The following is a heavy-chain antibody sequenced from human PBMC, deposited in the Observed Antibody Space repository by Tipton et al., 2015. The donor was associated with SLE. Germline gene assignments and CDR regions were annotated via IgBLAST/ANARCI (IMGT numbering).Heavy chain of an antibody. CDR2: IYPSGNT. D-gene: IGHD4/OR15-4a*01. Sequence: TLSLTCSVSGGPISSGGYYWSWIRQAAGKGLEWIGRIYPSGNTKYNPSLESRVTISVDTSKKQFSLRLSSVTAADTAVYYCALFNDYADNLRFDYWGQGTLVTVSS. J-gene: IGHJ4*02. V-gene: IGHV4-61*02. CDR3: ALFNDYADNLRFDY. CDR1: GGPISSGGYY.